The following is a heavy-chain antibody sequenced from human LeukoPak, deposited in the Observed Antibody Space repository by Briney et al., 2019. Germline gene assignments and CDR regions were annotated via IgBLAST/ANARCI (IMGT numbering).Heavy chain of an antibody. CDR2: IIPIFGTA. CDR3: ATDPITMVRGVIIEGFDP. J-gene: IGHJ5*02. V-gene: IGHV1-69*13. Sequence: SVKVSCKASGGTFSSYAISWVRQAPGQGLEWMGGIIPIFGTANYAQKFQGRVTITADESTSTAYMELSSLRSEDTAVYYCATDPITMVRGVIIEGFDPWGQGTLVTVSS. CDR1: GGTFSSYA. D-gene: IGHD3-10*01.